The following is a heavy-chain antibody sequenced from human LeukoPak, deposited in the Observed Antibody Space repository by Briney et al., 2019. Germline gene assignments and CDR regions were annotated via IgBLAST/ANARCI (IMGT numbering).Heavy chain of an antibody. D-gene: IGHD1-26*01. CDR2: MYYSANA. CDR1: GGSVTSYY. V-gene: IGHV4-59*02. CDR3: ARDQRSLYDF. Sequence: SETLSLTCTVSGGSVTSYYWTWIRQPPGKGLEWIGSMYYSANANYNPSLNSRVSMSVDPSKNQFSLRLSSVTAADTAIYYCARDQRSLYDFWGQGSLVTVSS. J-gene: IGHJ4*02.